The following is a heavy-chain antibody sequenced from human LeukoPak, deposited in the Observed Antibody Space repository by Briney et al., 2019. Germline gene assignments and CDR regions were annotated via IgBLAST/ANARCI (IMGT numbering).Heavy chain of an antibody. Sequence: SETLSLTCTVSGGSISSYYWSWIRQPPGKGLEWIGYIYYSGSTNYNPSLKSRVTISVDTSKNQFSLKLSSMTAADTAVYYCARHKAYMVRGVIWFDPWGQGTLVTVSS. D-gene: IGHD3-10*01. CDR3: ARHKAYMVRGVIWFDP. CDR2: IYYSGST. J-gene: IGHJ5*02. CDR1: GGSISSYY. V-gene: IGHV4-59*08.